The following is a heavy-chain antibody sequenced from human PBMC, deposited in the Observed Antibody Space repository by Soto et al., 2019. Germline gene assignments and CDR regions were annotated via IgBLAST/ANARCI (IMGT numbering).Heavy chain of an antibody. CDR1: GFTFDDYA. V-gene: IGHV3-9*01. CDR2: ISWNSGSI. Sequence: EVQLVESGGGLVQPGRSLRLSCAASGFTFDDYAMHWVRQAPGKGLEWVSGISWNSGSIGYADSVKGRFTISRDNAKNSLYLQMNSLRAEDTALYYCAKGLYSRSWYRPAQHWGQGTMVTGSS. J-gene: IGHJ1*01. CDR3: AKGLYSRSWYRPAQH. D-gene: IGHD6-13*01.